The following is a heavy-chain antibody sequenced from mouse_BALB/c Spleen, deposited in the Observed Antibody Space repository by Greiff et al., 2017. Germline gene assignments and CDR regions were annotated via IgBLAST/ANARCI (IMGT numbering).Heavy chain of an antibody. J-gene: IGHJ3*01. CDR1: GFSLTSYG. Sequence: VQGVESGPGLVAPSQSLSITCTVSGFSLTSYGVHWVRQPPGKGLEWLGVIWAGGSTNYNSTLMSRLSISKDNSKSQVFLKMNSLQTDDTAMYYCARDRGFAYWGQGTLVTVSA. V-gene: IGHV2-9*02. D-gene: IGHD3-3*01. CDR3: ARDRGFAY. CDR2: IWAGGST.